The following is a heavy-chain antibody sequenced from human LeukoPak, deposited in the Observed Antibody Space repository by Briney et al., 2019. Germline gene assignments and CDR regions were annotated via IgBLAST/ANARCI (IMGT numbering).Heavy chain of an antibody. CDR2: ISGSGGST. D-gene: IGHD6-13*01. CDR3: ARVVGLTGYSSSWYSGYYYYMDV. V-gene: IGHV3-23*01. CDR1: GFTFSSYA. Sequence: AGGSLRLSCAASGFTFSSYAMSWVRQAPGKGLEWVSAISGSGGSTYYADSVKGRFTISRDNSKNTLYLQMNSLRSEDTAVYYCARVVGLTGYSSSWYSGYYYYMDVWGKGTTATVSS. J-gene: IGHJ6*03.